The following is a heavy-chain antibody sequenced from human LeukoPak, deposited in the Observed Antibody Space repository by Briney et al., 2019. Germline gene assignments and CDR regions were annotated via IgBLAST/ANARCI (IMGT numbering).Heavy chain of an antibody. CDR3: ASGPRRAVGTLWN. D-gene: IGHD3-3*01. V-gene: IGHV4-34*01. CDR2: INHSGST. J-gene: IGHJ4*02. CDR1: GGSLSGYY. Sequence: PSETLSLTCAVYGGSLSGYYWSWIRQPPGKGLEWIGEINHSGSTNYNPSLKSRVTTSVDTSKKQFSLKLSSVTAADTAVYYCASGPRRAVGTLWNWGQGTLVTVSS.